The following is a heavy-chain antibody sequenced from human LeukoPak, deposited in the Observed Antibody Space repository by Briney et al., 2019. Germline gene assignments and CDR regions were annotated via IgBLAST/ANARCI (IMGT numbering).Heavy chain of an antibody. CDR2: INHRGTT. CDR3: ARGENRFGGFYFDY. Sequence: PSQPLSLTCTVSGDSMRTSDQYWAWIRQHTGKGPETIGFINHRGTTNHNPSLKNRVAISVDASKNQFSLRLSSMTAADTAVYFCARGENRFGGFYFDYWGQGILVTVSS. D-gene: IGHD3-10*01. CDR1: GDSMRTSDQY. J-gene: IGHJ4*02. V-gene: IGHV4-31*03.